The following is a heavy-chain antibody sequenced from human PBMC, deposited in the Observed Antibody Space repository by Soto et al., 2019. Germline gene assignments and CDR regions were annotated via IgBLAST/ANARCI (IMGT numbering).Heavy chain of an antibody. CDR1: GFTFSSYA. Sequence: EVQLLESGGGLVQPGGSLRLSCAASGFTFSSYAMSWVRQAPGKGLEWVSAISGSGGSTYYADSVKGRFTISRDNSKNTLNLQMNSLRAEDTAVYYCAPPYQLLFPFDYWGQGTLVTVSS. CDR3: APPYQLLFPFDY. J-gene: IGHJ4*02. V-gene: IGHV3-23*01. CDR2: ISGSGGST. D-gene: IGHD2-2*01.